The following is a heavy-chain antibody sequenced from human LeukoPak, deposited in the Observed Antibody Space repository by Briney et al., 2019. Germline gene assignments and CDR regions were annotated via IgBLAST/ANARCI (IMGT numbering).Heavy chain of an antibody. D-gene: IGHD6-19*01. Sequence: ASVKVSCKASGYTFTGYYMHWVRQAPGQGLEWMGWINPNSGGTNYAQKFQGRVIMTRDTSISTAYMELSRLRSDDTAVYYCARDIAVAGTFFDYWGQGTLVTVSS. CDR3: ARDIAVAGTFFDY. V-gene: IGHV1-2*02. J-gene: IGHJ4*02. CDR1: GYTFTGYY. CDR2: INPNSGGT.